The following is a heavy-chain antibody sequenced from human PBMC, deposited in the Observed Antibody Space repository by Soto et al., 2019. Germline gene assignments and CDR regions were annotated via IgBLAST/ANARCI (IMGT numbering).Heavy chain of an antibody. J-gene: IGHJ5*02. CDR2: IYYTGNI. CDR3: ARQGRCSISSCYDVGSPYNYFNP. V-gene: IGHV4-39*01. Sequence: PSETLSLTCSVSGGSISNSLNYWGWIRQPPGKGLEWIGTIYYTGNIYYNPSLKSRVTISIDTSRNQFSLRLSSVTAADAAVYYCARQGRCSISSCYDVGSPYNYFNPWGQGTLVTVS. D-gene: IGHD2-2*01. CDR1: GGSISNSLNY.